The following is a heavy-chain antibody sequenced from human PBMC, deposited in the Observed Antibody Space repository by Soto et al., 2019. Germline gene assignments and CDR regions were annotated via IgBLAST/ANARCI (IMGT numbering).Heavy chain of an antibody. CDR2: IIQIFGTA. J-gene: IGHJ5*02. CDR3: ARAPGLYGSSGLGWFDP. CDR1: GGTFSSYA. Sequence: QVQLVQSGALVKKPGCSVKVSCKASGGTFSSYAISWVRQAPGQGLEWMGGIIQIFGTANYAQKVQGRVTIAADESTRTADMELSSLGAKDKTLYCCARAPGLYGSSGLGWFDPSGQGTQVTVSS. V-gene: IGHV1-69*01. D-gene: IGHD2-2*01.